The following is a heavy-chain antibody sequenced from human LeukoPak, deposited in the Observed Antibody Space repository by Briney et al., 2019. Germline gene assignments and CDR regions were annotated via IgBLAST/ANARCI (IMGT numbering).Heavy chain of an antibody. Sequence: SDTVSLTCTVSGGSISSHYWSWIRQPPGKGLEWIGYIYNSGSTNYNPSLKSRVTISLDTSKNQFSLHLTSVTAADTAVYFCARDDYGVFDAFDVWGQGTVVTVSS. CDR3: ARDDYGVFDAFDV. CDR1: GGSISSHY. J-gene: IGHJ3*01. D-gene: IGHD3-16*01. CDR2: IYNSGST. V-gene: IGHV4-59*08.